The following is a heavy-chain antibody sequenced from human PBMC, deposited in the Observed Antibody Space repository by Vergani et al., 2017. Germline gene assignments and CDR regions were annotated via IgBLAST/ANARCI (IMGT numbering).Heavy chain of an antibody. J-gene: IGHJ5*02. CDR2: IYYSGST. CDR1: GGSFSGYY. Sequence: QVQLQQWGAGLLKPSETLSLTCAVYGGSFSGYYWSWIRQHPGKGLEWIGYIYYSGSTYYNPSLKSRVTISVDSSKNQFSLKLSSVTAADTAVYYCASASEGNWFDPWGQGTLVTVSS. V-gene: IGHV4-34*01. CDR3: ASASEGNWFDP.